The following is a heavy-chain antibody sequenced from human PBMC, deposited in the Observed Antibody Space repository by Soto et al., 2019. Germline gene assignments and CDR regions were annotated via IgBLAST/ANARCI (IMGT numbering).Heavy chain of an antibody. V-gene: IGHV3-11*01. CDR1: GFTFSDYY. J-gene: IGHJ4*02. CDR3: AREMFSPPYGYSSGSAFDY. Sequence: GGSLRLSCAASGFTFSDYYMSWIRQAPGKGLEWVSYISSSGSTIYYADSVKGRFTISRDNAKNSLYLQMNSLRAEDTAVYYCAREMFSPPYGYSSGSAFDYWGQGTLVTVSS. CDR2: ISSSGSTI. D-gene: IGHD6-19*01.